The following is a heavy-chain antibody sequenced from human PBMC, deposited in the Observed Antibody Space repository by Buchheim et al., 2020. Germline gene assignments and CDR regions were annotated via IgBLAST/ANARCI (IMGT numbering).Heavy chain of an antibody. CDR3: AGGPYGYYDYMDV. CDR2: ISSRGSPI. Sequence: EVQLVESGGGLVQPGGSLRLSCAASEFIFSTYEMNWVRQAPGKGLDWVSYISSRGSPIYYADSVKGRFTISRDNATNSLYLQMNSLRAEDTAVYYCAGGPYGYYDYMDVWGKGTT. J-gene: IGHJ6*03. D-gene: IGHD4-17*01. CDR1: EFIFSTYE. V-gene: IGHV3-48*03.